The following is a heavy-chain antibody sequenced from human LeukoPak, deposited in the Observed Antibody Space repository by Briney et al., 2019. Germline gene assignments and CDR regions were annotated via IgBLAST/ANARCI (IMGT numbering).Heavy chain of an antibody. J-gene: IGHJ4*02. CDR3: ARDQALQLVGDS. Sequence: GGSLRLSYAASGFTFDTHHMSWVRQAPGKGLEWLSDITGSGGTTHYSDSVTGRFTISRDNSKDTLYLQMDSLRVEDTAVYYCARDQALQLVGDSWGQGTLVSVSS. D-gene: IGHD6-13*01. CDR1: GFTFDTHH. CDR2: ITGSGGTT. V-gene: IGHV3-23*01.